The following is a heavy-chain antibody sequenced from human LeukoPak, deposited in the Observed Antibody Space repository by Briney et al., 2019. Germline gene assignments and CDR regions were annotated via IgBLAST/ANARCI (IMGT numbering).Heavy chain of an antibody. CDR3: ATEHWGPNS. D-gene: IGHD3-16*01. V-gene: IGHV3-7*01. J-gene: IGHJ4*02. Sequence: GGSLRLSCAPSGFTFSSSWMTWVRQAPGKGLEWLANIKGGGSDKNYVDSVKGRFTISRDNAKNSLFLQMSSLRGEDTALYYCATEHWGPNSWGQGTLVTVSS. CDR1: GFTFSSSW. CDR2: IKGGGSDK.